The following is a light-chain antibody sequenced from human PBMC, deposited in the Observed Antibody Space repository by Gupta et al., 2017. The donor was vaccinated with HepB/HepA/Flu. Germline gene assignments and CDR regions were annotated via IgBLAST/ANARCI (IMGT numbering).Light chain of an antibody. CDR1: QAINNY. CDR2: AAS. J-gene: IGKJ5*01. CDR3: QNYNSSPPIT. Sequence: IQMTQSPSSLSASVGDRVTITCRASQAINNYLAWYQLKPGKVPKLLIYAASTWQSGVPSRFSGSGSGTDFTLTISSLQPEDVATYFCQNYNSSPPITFGQGTRLEIK. V-gene: IGKV1-27*01.